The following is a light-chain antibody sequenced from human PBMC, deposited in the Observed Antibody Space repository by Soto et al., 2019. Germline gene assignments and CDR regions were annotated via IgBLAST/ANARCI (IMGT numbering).Light chain of an antibody. CDR1: QGISSY. CDR3: QQYYSDLT. J-gene: IGKJ2*01. CDR2: AAS. Sequence: AIRMTQSPSSFSASTGDRVTITCRASQGISSYLAWYQQKPGKAPKLLIYAASTLQSGVPSRFSGSGSGTYFTLTISCLQSEDFATYSGQQYYSDLTFGHGTKLAIK. V-gene: IGKV1-8*01.